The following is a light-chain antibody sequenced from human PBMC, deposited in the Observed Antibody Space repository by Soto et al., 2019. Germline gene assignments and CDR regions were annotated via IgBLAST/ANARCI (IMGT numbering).Light chain of an antibody. CDR1: SSNIGTYT. J-gene: IGLJ3*02. Sequence: QTVVTQPPSASGTPGQRVTISCSGSSSNIGTYTVNWYQQLPGTAPKLIIYSRDQRPSGVPDRFSASKSGTSASLAISGLQSEDEADYYCATWDASLNVPVFGGGTKLTVL. V-gene: IGLV1-44*01. CDR3: ATWDASLNVPV. CDR2: SRD.